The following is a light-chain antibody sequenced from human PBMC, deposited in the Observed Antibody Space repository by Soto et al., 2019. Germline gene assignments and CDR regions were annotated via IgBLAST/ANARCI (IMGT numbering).Light chain of an antibody. CDR3: GTWDSSLSAVV. Sequence: QSVLTQPPSVSAAPGQKVTISCSGSSSNIGNNYVSWYQQLPGTAPKLLIYDNTKRPSGIPDRFSGSKSGTSATLGSTGLQTGDEADYYCGTWDSSLSAVVFGGGTQLTVL. CDR1: SSNIGNNY. V-gene: IGLV1-51*01. J-gene: IGLJ2*01. CDR2: DNT.